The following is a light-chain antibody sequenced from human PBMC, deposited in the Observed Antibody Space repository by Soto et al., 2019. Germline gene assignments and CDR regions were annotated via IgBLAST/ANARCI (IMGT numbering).Light chain of an antibody. J-gene: IGKJ2*01. CDR1: QSVGIN. CDR3: HQYNFWPGT. V-gene: IGKV3-15*01. Sequence: TVMTQSPAFLSVSPGERATLSCRASQSVGINVAWYQQKPGQSPRLVIYGASTRATAFPARFSGSGSGTEFTLTISSLQSEEFAVYYCHQYNFWPGTFGQGTKLEIK. CDR2: GAS.